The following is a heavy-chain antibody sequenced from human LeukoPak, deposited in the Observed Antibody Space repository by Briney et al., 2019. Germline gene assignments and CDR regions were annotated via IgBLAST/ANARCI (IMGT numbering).Heavy chain of an antibody. CDR1: GFTFSNYA. CDR3: AKWGDYDVLTGYYVSDY. J-gene: IGHJ4*02. D-gene: IGHD3-9*01. CDR2: ITGSGGNT. Sequence: GGSLRLSCAASGFTFSNYAMSWVRRAPGKGLEGVSAITGSGGNTSYADSVKGRFTISRDNSKNTVFLQMNSLGAEDTAVYYCAKWGDYDVLTGYYVSDYWGQGTLVTVSS. V-gene: IGHV3-23*01.